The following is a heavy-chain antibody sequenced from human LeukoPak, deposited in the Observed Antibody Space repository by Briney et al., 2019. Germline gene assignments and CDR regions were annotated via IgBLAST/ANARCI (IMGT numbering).Heavy chain of an antibody. D-gene: IGHD3-22*01. CDR3: AVYYSSGPIAY. J-gene: IGHJ4*02. CDR2: IKQDGSEK. CDR1: GFPFSTYG. Sequence: GGSLRLSCAAAGFPFSTYGMTWVRQAPGKGLEWVANIKQDGSEKHYVDSVKGRFTVSRDNAKNSLYLQMNSLRAEDTAVYYCAVYYSSGPIAYWGQGTLVTVSS. V-gene: IGHV3-7*01.